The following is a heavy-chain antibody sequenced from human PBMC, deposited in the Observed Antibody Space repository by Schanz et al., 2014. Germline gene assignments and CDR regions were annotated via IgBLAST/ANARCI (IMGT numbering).Heavy chain of an antibody. CDR3: TKGLLPVRALADVFDV. Sequence: EVQLVESGGGLVKPGGSLRLSCTASRIIFGTYSMNWIRQTPKGLVWVSHINSDGTTTTYADSVKGRFTISRDNSKNILTMQMSSLRAEDTALYYCTKGLLPVRALADVFDVWGQGTMVTVSP. D-gene: IGHD2-21*01. CDR2: INSDGTTT. CDR1: RIIFGTYS. V-gene: IGHV3-74*01. J-gene: IGHJ3*01.